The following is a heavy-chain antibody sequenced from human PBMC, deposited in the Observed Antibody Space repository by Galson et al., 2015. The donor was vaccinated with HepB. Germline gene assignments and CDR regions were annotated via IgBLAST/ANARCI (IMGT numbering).Heavy chain of an antibody. CDR2: IIPYLVIP. Sequence: SVKVSCKASGDTFSSHAITWVRQAPGHGLEWVGRIIPYLVIPNYAQKFQGRVTITADKSTSTAYLELSSLTPEDTAVYYCARGVIRVVWGGGYGLEVWGQGATITVSS. CDR3: ARGVIRVVWGGGYGLEV. J-gene: IGHJ6*01. CDR1: GDTFSSHA. D-gene: IGHD3-10*01. V-gene: IGHV1-69*04.